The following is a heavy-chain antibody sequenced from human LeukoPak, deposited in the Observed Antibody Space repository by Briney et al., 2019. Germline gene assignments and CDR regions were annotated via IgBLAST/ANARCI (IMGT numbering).Heavy chain of an antibody. V-gene: IGHV4-34*01. Sequence: SETLSLTCAVYGGSFSGYYWSWIRQPPGKGLEWIGEINHSGSTNYNPSLKSRVAISIDTSKSQFSLKLRSVTAADTAVYYCTSEANGSFDFWGQGTLVTVSS. CDR2: INHSGST. CDR3: TSEANGSFDF. D-gene: IGHD2-8*01. CDR1: GGSFSGYY. J-gene: IGHJ4*02.